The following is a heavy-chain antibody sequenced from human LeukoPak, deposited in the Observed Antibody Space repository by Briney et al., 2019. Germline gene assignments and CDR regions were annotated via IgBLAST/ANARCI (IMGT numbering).Heavy chain of an antibody. CDR3: ARTETMTIDY. J-gene: IGHJ4*02. CDR1: AGSIRSYY. Sequence: SETLSLTCTVSAGSIRSYYWSWIRQPAGKGLEYIGRIYVTGTTNYNPSLKSRVTISVDTSKNQFSLKLSSVTAADTAVYYCARTETMTIDYWGQGTLVTVSS. V-gene: IGHV4-4*07. CDR2: IYVTGTT. D-gene: IGHD3-22*01.